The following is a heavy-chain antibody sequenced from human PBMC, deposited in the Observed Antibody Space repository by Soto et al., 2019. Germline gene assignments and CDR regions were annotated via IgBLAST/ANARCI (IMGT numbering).Heavy chain of an antibody. Sequence: QVQLVQSGAEVKKPGSSVKVSCKASGGTFSSYTISWVRQAPGQGLEWMGRIIPILGIANYAQKFQGRVTITADKSTSTAYMELSSLRSEDTTVYYCARDDGVVPFDYWGQGTLVTVSS. CDR3: ARDDGVVPFDY. D-gene: IGHD2-15*01. CDR1: GGTFSSYT. V-gene: IGHV1-69*08. CDR2: IIPILGIA. J-gene: IGHJ4*02.